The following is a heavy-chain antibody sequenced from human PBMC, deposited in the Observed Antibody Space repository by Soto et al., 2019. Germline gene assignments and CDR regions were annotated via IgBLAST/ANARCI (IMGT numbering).Heavy chain of an antibody. V-gene: IGHV1-2*02. Sequence: QVQLVQSGAEVKKPGASVKVSCKASGYTFTGYYMHWVRQAPGQGLEWMGWINPNSGGTNYAKKFQGRVTMSRDTSISTAYMELSRLRSDDTAVYYCARERVIVAPITTFGMDVWGQGTTVTVSS. CDR3: ARERVIVAPITTFGMDV. CDR2: INPNSGGT. D-gene: IGHD5-12*01. J-gene: IGHJ6*02. CDR1: GYTFTGYY.